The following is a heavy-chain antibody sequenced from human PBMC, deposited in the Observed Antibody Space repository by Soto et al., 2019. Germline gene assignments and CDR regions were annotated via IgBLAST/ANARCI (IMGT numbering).Heavy chain of an antibody. Sequence: QVQLVESGGGVVQPGRSLRLSCAASGFTFSSYAMHWVRQAPGKGLEWVAVISYDGSNKYYADSVKGRFTISRDNSKNTLYLQMNSLRAEDTAVYYCARGGGYSSSPGNYDYWGQGTLVTVSS. CDR2: ISYDGSNK. V-gene: IGHV3-30-3*01. J-gene: IGHJ4*02. CDR3: ARGGGYSSSPGNYDY. CDR1: GFTFSSYA. D-gene: IGHD6-6*01.